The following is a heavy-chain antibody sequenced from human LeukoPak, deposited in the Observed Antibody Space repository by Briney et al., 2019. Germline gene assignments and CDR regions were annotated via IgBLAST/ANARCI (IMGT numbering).Heavy chain of an antibody. D-gene: IGHD3-3*01. J-gene: IGHJ4*02. CDR3: ATGITIFGVVMGHDY. V-gene: IGHV3-48*03. CDR2: ISSSGESQ. Sequence: GGSLRLSCAASGFTFSSYEMNWVRQAPGKGLQWISYISSSGESQSYANSVKGRFTISRDNAKNSLYLQMNSLRAEDTAVYYCATGITIFGVVMGHDYWGQGTLVTVSS. CDR1: GFTFSSYE.